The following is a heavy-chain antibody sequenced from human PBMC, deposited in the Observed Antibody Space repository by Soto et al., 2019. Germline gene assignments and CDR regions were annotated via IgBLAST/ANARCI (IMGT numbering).Heavy chain of an antibody. CDR2: IYYSGST. Sequence: SETLSLTCTVSGGSIGSYHWSWIRQPPGKGLEWIGYIYYSGSTNYNPSLKSRVTISVDTSKNQFSLKLSSVTAADTAVYYCARENYDILTGYSNNYYYYTMDVWGLGTTVTVSS. V-gene: IGHV4-59*01. D-gene: IGHD3-9*01. J-gene: IGHJ6*02. CDR3: ARENYDILTGYSNNYYYYTMDV. CDR1: GGSIGSYH.